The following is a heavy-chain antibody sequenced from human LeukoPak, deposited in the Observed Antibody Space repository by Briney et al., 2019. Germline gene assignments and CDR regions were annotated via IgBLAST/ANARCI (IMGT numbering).Heavy chain of an antibody. J-gene: IGHJ5*02. V-gene: IGHV3-48*03. CDR3: ARDTRKGSGKRWFDP. CDR1: GFTLSSYE. D-gene: IGHD3-10*01. CDR2: LSSSGSTI. Sequence: GGSLRLSRAASGFTLSSYEMNWLRPAPGQGLESVSYLSSSGSTIYYADSVKGRFTISRDNAKNSLYLQMNSLRAEDTAVYYCARDTRKGSGKRWFDPWGQGTLVTVSS.